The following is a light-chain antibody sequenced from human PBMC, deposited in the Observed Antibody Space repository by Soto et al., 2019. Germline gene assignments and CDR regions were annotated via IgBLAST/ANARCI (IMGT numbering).Light chain of an antibody. CDR3: QQRSNWPQIT. CDR1: QSVSKY. J-gene: IGKJ4*01. CDR2: DAS. V-gene: IGKV3-11*01. Sequence: EIVLTQSPATLSLSPGERATLSCRASQSVSKYLAWYQQKPGQAPRLLIHDASNRATGIPARFSGSGSGTDFDLTISSLEPEDFGVDYCQQRSNWPQITFGGGTKVEIK.